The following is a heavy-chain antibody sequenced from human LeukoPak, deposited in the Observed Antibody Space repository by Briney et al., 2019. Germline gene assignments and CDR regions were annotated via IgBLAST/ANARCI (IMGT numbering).Heavy chain of an antibody. V-gene: IGHV3-30*18. Sequence: PGGSLRLSCAASGFTFSSYGMHWVRQAPGKGLEWVAVISYDGSNKYYADSVKGRFTISRDNSKKTLYLQMNSLRAEDTAVYYCAKESGSYLDYWGQGTLVTVSS. CDR2: ISYDGSNK. CDR1: GFTFSSYG. J-gene: IGHJ4*02. D-gene: IGHD1-26*01. CDR3: AKESGSYLDY.